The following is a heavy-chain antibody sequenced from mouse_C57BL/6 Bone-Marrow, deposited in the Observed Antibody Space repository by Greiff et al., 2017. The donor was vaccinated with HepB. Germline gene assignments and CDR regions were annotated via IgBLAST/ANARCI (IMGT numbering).Heavy chain of an antibody. CDR1: GYTFTSYW. V-gene: IGHV1-50*01. D-gene: IGHD2-4*01. Sequence: QVQLQQPGAELVKPGASVKLSCKASGYTFTSYWMQWVKQRPGQGLEWIGEIDSSDSYTNYNQKFKGKATLTVDTSSSTAYMQLSSLTSEDSAVYYCASGITTDFDYWGQGTTLTVSS. J-gene: IGHJ2*01. CDR3: ASGITTDFDY. CDR2: IDSSDSYT.